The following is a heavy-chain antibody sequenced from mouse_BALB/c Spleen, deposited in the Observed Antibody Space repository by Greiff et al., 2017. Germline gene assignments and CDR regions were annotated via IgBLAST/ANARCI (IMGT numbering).Heavy chain of an antibody. CDR3: AREGGHYCGSPFAY. D-gene: IGHD1-1*01. J-gene: IGHJ3*01. CDR2: ISYSGST. V-gene: IGHV3-2*02. Sequence: EVKLQESGPGLVKPSQSLSLTCTVTGYSITSDYAWNWIRQFPGNKLEWMGYISYSGSTSYNPSLKSRISITRDTSKNQFFLQLNSVTTEDTATYYCAREGGHYCGSPFAYWGQGTLVTVSA. CDR1: GYSITSDYA.